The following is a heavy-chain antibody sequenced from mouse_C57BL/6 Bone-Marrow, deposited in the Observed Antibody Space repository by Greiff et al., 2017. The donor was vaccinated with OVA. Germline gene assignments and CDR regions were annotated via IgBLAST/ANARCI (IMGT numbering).Heavy chain of an antibody. CDR3: AATAPYAMDY. V-gene: IGHV1-59*01. CDR1: GYTFTSYW. D-gene: IGHD6-1*01. J-gene: IGHJ4*01. Sequence: VQLQQPGAELVRPGTSVKLSCKASGYTFTSYWMHWVKQRPGQGLEWIGVIDPSDSYTNYNQKFKGKATLTVDPSSSTAYMQLSSLTSEDSAVYYCAATAPYAMDYWGQGTSVTVSS. CDR2: IDPSDSYT.